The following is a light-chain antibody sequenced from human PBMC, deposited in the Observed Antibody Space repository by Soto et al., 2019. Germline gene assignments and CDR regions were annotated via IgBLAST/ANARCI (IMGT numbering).Light chain of an antibody. CDR1: SSDVGFYNY. Sequence: QSALTQPRSVSGSPGQSVTISCTGTSSDVGFYNYVSWYQQHPGNAPKLMIYDVSGRPSGVPDRFSGSKSGHTASLTISGLQAEDEAEYYCCSYAGSYTVIFGGGTKLTVL. CDR3: CSYAGSYTVI. V-gene: IGLV2-11*01. CDR2: DVS. J-gene: IGLJ2*01.